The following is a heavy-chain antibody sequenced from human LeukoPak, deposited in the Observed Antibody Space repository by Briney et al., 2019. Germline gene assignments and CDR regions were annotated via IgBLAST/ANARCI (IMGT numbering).Heavy chain of an antibody. CDR2: INHSGST. Sequence: SETLSLTCAVYGGSFSGYYWSWIRQPPGKGLEWIGEINHSGSTNYNPSLKSRVTISVDTSKNQFSLKLSSVTAADTAVYYCATGDYDSSVTFDYWGQGTLVTVSS. CDR3: ATGDYDSSVTFDY. CDR1: GGSFSGYY. D-gene: IGHD3-22*01. J-gene: IGHJ4*02. V-gene: IGHV4-34*01.